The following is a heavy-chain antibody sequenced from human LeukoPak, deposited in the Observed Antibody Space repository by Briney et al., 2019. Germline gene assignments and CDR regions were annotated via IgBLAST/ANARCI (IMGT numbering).Heavy chain of an antibody. J-gene: IGHJ3*02. V-gene: IGHV3-7*01. CDR3: ARNNWNDVLDAFDI. Sequence: GGSLRLSCAASGFTFSSYWMSWVRQAPGKGLEWVANIKQDGSEKYYVDSVKGRFTISRDNAKNSLYLQMNSLRAEDTAVYYCARNNWNDVLDAFDIWGQGTMVTVSS. CDR1: GFTFSSYW. CDR2: IKQDGSEK. D-gene: IGHD1-1*01.